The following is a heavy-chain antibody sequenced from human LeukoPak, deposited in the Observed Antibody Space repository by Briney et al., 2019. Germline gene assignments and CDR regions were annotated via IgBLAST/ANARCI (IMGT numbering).Heavy chain of an antibody. D-gene: IGHD2-2*01. CDR2: IYYSGST. CDR3: ANGVVPTGDYFDY. J-gene: IGHJ4*02. CDR1: GGSVSSGSYY. V-gene: IGHV4-61*01. Sequence: KPSETLSLTCTVSGGSVSSGSYYWSWIRQPPATGLEWIGYIYYSGSTNYNPSLKSRVTISVVTSKNQFSLKLSSVTAADTAVYYCANGVVPTGDYFDYWGQGTLVTVSS.